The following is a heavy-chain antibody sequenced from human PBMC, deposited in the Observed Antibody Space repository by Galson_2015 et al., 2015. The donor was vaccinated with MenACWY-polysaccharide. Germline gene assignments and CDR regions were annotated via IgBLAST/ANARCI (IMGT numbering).Heavy chain of an antibody. CDR3: VRSHVFQGWFDP. CDR2: IFSIGQK. D-gene: IGHD2-21*01. Sequence: PALETPTQPLTLPCTVSGFSLNHTELGVSWIRQAPGKALEWLAHIFSIGQKFYSAFLPSRVTISKEPSNSQVVLTMTNMESVDTATYYCVRSHVFQGWFDPWGQGTLVTVSS. CDR1: GFSLNHTELG. V-gene: IGHV2-26*01. J-gene: IGHJ5*02.